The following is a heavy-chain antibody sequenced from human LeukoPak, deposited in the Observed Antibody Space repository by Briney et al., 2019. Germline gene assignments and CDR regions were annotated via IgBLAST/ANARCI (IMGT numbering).Heavy chain of an antibody. Sequence: GGSLRLSCAASGFTFSDYYMSWIRQAPGKGLEWVSYISSSGSTIYYADSVKGRFTISRDNAKNSLYLQMNSLRAEDTAVYYCARDQGSSSWYSLYYYYGMDVWGQGTTVTVSS. D-gene: IGHD6-13*01. V-gene: IGHV3-11*01. CDR1: GFTFSDYY. J-gene: IGHJ6*02. CDR2: ISSSGSTI. CDR3: ARDQGSSSWYSLYYYYGMDV.